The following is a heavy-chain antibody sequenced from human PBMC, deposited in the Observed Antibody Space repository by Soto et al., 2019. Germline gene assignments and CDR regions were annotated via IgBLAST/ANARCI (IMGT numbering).Heavy chain of an antibody. V-gene: IGHV4-39*01. CDR3: GSHQTVTSSGVDY. D-gene: IGHD4-17*01. J-gene: IGHJ4*02. CDR1: GGSISSSSYY. Sequence: QLRLQESGPGLVKPSETLSLTCTVSGGSISSSSYYWGWIRQPPGKGLEWIGSIYYSGRTYYNPSLKIPVTISGVTPRNQSSLNLSSVTAADTAVYYCGSHQTVTSSGVDYWGQGTLVTVSS. CDR2: IYYSGRT.